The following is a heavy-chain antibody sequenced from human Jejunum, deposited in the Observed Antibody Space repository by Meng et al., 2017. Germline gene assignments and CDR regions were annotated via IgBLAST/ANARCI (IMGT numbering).Heavy chain of an antibody. CDR3: ARGGWDFEY. CDR2: VFYTGST. V-gene: IGHV4-61*01. D-gene: IGHD3-16*01. J-gene: IGHJ4*02. CDR1: GVSVTSGHYY. Sequence: QAQLQESGPGLVRPSETLSLTCTVSGVSVTSGHYYWSWVRQPPGQGLEWIGHVFYTGSTNYSPSFKSRVTISVHTSMNQFSLKLNSVTAADTAVYYCARGGWDFEYWGQGILVTVSS.